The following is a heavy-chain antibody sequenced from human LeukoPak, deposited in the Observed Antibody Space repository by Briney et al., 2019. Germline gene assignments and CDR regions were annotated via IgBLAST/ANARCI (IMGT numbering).Heavy chain of an antibody. V-gene: IGHV3-23*01. CDR3: AKGTGNPSPYYYYNMDV. CDR1: GFTFSSYA. D-gene: IGHD2-8*02. CDR2: ISGSGGST. Sequence: PGGSLRLSCAASGFTFSSYAMSWVRQAPGKGLEWVSAISGSGGSTYCADSVKGRFTISRDNSKNTLYLQMNSLRAEDTAVYYCAKGTGNPSPYYYYNMDVWGKGTTVTVSS. J-gene: IGHJ6*03.